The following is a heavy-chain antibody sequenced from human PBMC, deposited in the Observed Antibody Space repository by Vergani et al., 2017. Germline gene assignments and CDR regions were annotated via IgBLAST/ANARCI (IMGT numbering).Heavy chain of an antibody. V-gene: IGHV3-23*01. CDR2: ISGSGVSA. CDR1: EFTFSNYA. Sequence: EVQLLQSGGGVIQPGGSVRLSCAASEFTFSNYAMNWVRQAPGKGLEWVSGISGSGVSAYYTDSVKGRFTISRDNSKNMLFLQMNNLRTEDTAIYYCAKGEGSGWIYFDHWGQGTLVTVSS. D-gene: IGHD6-19*01. CDR3: AKGEGSGWIYFDH. J-gene: IGHJ4*02.